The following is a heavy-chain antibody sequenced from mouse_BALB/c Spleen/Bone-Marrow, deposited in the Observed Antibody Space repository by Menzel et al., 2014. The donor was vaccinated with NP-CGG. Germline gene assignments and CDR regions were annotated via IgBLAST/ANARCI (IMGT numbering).Heavy chain of an antibody. CDR2: IRNKAYGYTT. CDR1: GFTFTDYY. D-gene: IGHD2-12*01. Sequence: EVQVVESGGGLVQPGGSLRLSCATSGFTFTDYYMNWVRQPPGKALEWLAFIRNKAYGYTTEYSASVKGRFTISRDNSQNILYLQMNTLRAEDSATYYHARDMGGLRFDSWGQGTTLSVSS. V-gene: IGHV7-3*02. J-gene: IGHJ2*01. CDR3: ARDMGGLRFDS.